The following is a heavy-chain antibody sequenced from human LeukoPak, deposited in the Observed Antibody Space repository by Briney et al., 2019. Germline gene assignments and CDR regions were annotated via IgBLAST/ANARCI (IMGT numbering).Heavy chain of an antibody. CDR1: GGSTSSSDYF. Sequence: SETLSLTCTVSGGSTSSSDYFWGWIRQPPGKGLEWIASIYYSGTTHYNPSLKSRVTMSVDTSKNQFSLELSSVTAADTAVYYCARVDTQGVPSPWGQGILVTVSS. J-gene: IGHJ5*02. CDR3: ARVDTQGVPSP. D-gene: IGHD3-16*01. CDR2: IYYSGTT. V-gene: IGHV4-39*01.